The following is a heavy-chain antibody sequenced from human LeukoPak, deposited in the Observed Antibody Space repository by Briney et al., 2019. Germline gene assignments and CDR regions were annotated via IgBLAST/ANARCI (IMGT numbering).Heavy chain of an antibody. D-gene: IGHD6-13*01. V-gene: IGHV4-34*01. CDR2: INHSGST. CDR3: ARGQRGSSSWYRLDY. Sequence: PSETLSLTCAVYAASSSGYYWSWLRQPPTKGLQWNGEINHSGSTNYNPSLKSRVTISVDTSKNQFSLKLSSVTAADTAVYYCARGQRGSSSWYRLDYWGQGTLVTVSS. J-gene: IGHJ4*02. CDR1: AASSSGYY.